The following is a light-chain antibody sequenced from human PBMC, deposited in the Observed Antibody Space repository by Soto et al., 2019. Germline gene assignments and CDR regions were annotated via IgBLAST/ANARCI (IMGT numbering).Light chain of an antibody. CDR1: SSDVGGYNY. Sequence: QAVVTQPASVSGSPGQSITISCTGTSSDVGGYNYVSWYQQHPGKAPKLIIYAVSNRPSGVSHRFSGSKSGNTASLAISGLQAEDEAEYYCSSYTSSTSVAFGGGTQLTVL. J-gene: IGLJ2*01. CDR3: SSYTSSTSVA. CDR2: AVS. V-gene: IGLV2-14*01.